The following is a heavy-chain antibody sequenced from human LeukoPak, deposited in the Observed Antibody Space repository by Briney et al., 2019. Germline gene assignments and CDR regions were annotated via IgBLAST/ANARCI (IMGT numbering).Heavy chain of an antibody. Sequence: SETRSLTCTVAGGSISSYYWSWIRQPAGKGLEWIGRIYTSGSTNYNPSLKSRVTMSVDTSKNQVSLKLSSVIAADTAVYYCARSRGYCSSTSCYDYYYYMDVWGKGTTVTVSS. CDR2: IYTSGST. J-gene: IGHJ6*03. CDR3: ARSRGYCSSTSCYDYYYYMDV. CDR1: GGSISSYY. V-gene: IGHV4-4*07. D-gene: IGHD2-2*01.